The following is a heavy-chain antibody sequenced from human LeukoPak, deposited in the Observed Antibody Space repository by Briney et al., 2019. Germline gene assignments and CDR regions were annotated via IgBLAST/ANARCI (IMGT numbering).Heavy chain of an antibody. CDR2: IYSGGAT. V-gene: IGHV3-53*01. J-gene: IGHJ5*02. CDR1: EFTVSNNY. Sequence: GGSLRLSCAVSEFTVSNNYMSWVRQAPGKGPEWVSLIYSGGATYYADSVRGRFTISRDNSKNTLYLQMNSLRVEDTAVYYCARDPRWYDPWGQGDLVTVSS. CDR3: ARDPRWYDP.